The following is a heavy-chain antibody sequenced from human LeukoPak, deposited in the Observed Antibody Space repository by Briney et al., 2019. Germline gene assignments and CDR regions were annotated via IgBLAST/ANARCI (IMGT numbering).Heavy chain of an antibody. J-gene: IGHJ6*02. D-gene: IGHD6-13*01. CDR3: ASTAGPYYGMDV. V-gene: IGHV1-3*01. Sequence: ASVKVSCKASGYTFTSYAMHWVRQAPGQRLEWMGWINAGNGNTKYSQKFQGRVTITRNTSASTAYMELSSLRSEDTAVYYCASTAGPYYGMDVWGQGTTVTVSS. CDR1: GYTFTSYA. CDR2: INAGNGNT.